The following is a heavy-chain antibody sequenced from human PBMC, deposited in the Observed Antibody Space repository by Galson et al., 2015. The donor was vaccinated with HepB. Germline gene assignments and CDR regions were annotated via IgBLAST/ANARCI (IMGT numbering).Heavy chain of an antibody. CDR2: IIPIYGTV. Sequence: SVKVSCKASGGTFSSYSISWVRQAPGQGLEWMGGIIPIYGTVNYAQKFLGRITITADGSTSTAYMELSSLRSEDTAVYYCARVGGRLGYCSGGTCSNWFDPWGQGTLVTVFS. J-gene: IGHJ5*02. CDR3: ARVGGRLGYCSGGTCSNWFDP. D-gene: IGHD2-15*01. CDR1: GGTFSSYS. V-gene: IGHV1-69*13.